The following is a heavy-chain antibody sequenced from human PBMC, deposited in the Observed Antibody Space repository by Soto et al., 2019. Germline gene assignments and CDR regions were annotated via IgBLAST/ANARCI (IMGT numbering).Heavy chain of an antibody. Sequence: NPSITCSVSGGCLSSGGYSWGWVRQHPGKGLEWIGYFYNSVNTHYNPSLRSRVTFSIDTSTSQFSLKVTSMPAADTAVYYFARGAPTRSWPIWFDPWVQGSLVT. J-gene: IGHJ5*02. CDR2: FYNSVNT. D-gene: IGHD6-13*01. CDR1: GGCLSSGGYS. V-gene: IGHV4-31*03. CDR3: ARGAPTRSWPIWFDP.